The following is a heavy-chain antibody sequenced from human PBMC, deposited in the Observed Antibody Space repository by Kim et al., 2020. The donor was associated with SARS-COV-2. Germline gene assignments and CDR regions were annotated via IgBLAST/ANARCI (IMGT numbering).Heavy chain of an antibody. CDR2: IYSGGST. CDR1: GFTVSSNY. CDR3: ARGIEYYGGTIFDY. V-gene: IGHV3-66*01. J-gene: IGHJ4*02. Sequence: GGSLRLSCAASGFTVSSNYMSWVRQAPGKGLEWVSVIYSGGSTYYADSVKGRFTISRDNSKNTLYLQMNSLRAEDTAVYYCARGIEYYGGTIFDYWGQGTLVTVSS. D-gene: IGHD4-17*01.